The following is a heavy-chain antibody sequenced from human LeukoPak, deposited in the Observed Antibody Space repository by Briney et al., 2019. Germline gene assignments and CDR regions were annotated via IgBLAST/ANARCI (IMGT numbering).Heavy chain of an antibody. Sequence: ASVKVSCKASGYTFTNYGITWVRQAPGQGLEWMGWISAYNGNTYYAQKLQGRVTMTIDTSTSTAYMELRSLRSDDTAVYYCARSYSGYDEEDYWGQGTLVTVSS. J-gene: IGHJ4*02. CDR3: ARSYSGYDEEDY. V-gene: IGHV1-18*04. CDR2: ISAYNGNT. CDR1: GYTFTNYG. D-gene: IGHD5-12*01.